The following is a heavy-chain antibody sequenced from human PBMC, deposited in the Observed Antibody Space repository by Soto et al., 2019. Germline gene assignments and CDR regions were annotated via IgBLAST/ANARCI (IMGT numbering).Heavy chain of an antibody. D-gene: IGHD1-1*01. CDR3: ASLSRLEPRSAFDY. V-gene: IGHV5-51*01. CDR2: IYPGDSDT. CDR1: GYIFTNYW. Sequence: PGESLNISCKGSGYIFTNYWIGWVRQMPGKGLEWMGIIYPGDSDTKYSPSFQGQVTISADKSINTAYLQWSSLKASDTAMYYCASLSRLEPRSAFDYWGQGTLVTVSS. J-gene: IGHJ4*02.